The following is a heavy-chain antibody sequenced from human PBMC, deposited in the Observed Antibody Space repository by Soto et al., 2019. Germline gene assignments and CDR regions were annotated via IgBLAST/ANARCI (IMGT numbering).Heavy chain of an antibody. CDR2: ISTYNGDT. V-gene: IGHV1-18*01. J-gene: IGHJ6*02. D-gene: IGHD5-12*01. Sequence: QVQLVQSGAEVKKPGASVKVSCKASGYTFTSSGISWVRQAPGQGLEWMGWISTYNGDTNYAQKFQGRVTMTTDTSTSTVHMEVRSLRSDDTAVYYCAREGVAPYYYYGMDVWGQGTPVTVSS. CDR3: AREGVAPYYYYGMDV. CDR1: GYTFTSSG.